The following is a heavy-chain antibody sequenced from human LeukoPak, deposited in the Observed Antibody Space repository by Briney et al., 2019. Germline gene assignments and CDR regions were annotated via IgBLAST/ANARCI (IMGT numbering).Heavy chain of an antibody. V-gene: IGHV3-9*01. J-gene: IGHJ4*02. CDR1: GFTFDDYA. D-gene: IGHD6-13*01. CDR3: AKAISAAGYYYFDY. CDR2: ISWNSGSI. Sequence: GRSLRLSCAASGFTFDDYAMHWVRQAPGKGLEWVSGISWNSGSIGYADSVKGRFTISRDNAKNSLYLQMNSLRAEGTALYYCAKAISAAGYYYFDYWGQGTLVTVSS.